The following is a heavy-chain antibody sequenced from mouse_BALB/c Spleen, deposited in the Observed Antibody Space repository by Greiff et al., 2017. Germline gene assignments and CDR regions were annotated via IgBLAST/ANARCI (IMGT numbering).Heavy chain of an antibody. CDR3: ARFFITTVVGAMDY. V-gene: IGHV1-9*01. J-gene: IGHJ4*01. CDR2: ILPGSGST. CDR1: GYTFSSYW. D-gene: IGHD1-1*01. Sequence: VQLKESGAELMKPGASVKISCKATGYTFSSYWIEWVKQRPGHGLEWIGEILPGSGSTNYNEKFKGKATFTADTSSNTAYMQLSSLTSEDSAVYYCARFFITTVVGAMDYWGQGTSVTVSS.